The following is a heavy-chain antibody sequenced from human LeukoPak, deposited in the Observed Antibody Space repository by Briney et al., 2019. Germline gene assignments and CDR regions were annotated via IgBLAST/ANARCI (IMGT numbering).Heavy chain of an antibody. D-gene: IGHD6-13*01. CDR2: IYHSGST. CDR3: ARVYYSSSYDYWYFDL. CDR1: GYSISSGYY. J-gene: IGHJ2*01. V-gene: IGHV4-38-2*02. Sequence: SETLSLTCTVSGYSISSGYYWGWIRQPPGQGLEWIGSIYHSGSTYYNPSLKSRVTISVDTSKNQFSLKLSSVTAADTAVYYCARVYYSSSYDYWYFDLWGRGTLVTVSS.